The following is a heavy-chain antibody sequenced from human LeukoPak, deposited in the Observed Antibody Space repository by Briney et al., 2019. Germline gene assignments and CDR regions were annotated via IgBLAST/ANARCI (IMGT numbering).Heavy chain of an antibody. CDR3: VSAYGGLLHY. CDR2: ISGSGDTI. CDR1: GFTFSAYE. Sequence: PGGSLRLSCAASGFTFSAYETNWVRQAPGKGLEWLSYISGSGDTIYYAESVKGRFTISRDNAKNSLYLQMSGLRAEDTAVYYCVSAYGGLLHYWGEGTLVTVSS. D-gene: IGHD3-16*01. V-gene: IGHV3-48*03. J-gene: IGHJ4*02.